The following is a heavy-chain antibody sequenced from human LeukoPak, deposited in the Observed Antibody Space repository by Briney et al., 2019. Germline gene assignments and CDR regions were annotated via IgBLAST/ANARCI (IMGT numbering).Heavy chain of an antibody. CDR2: IYHSGGT. CDR1: GGSISNYY. V-gene: IGHV4-59*01. J-gene: IGHJ4*02. D-gene: IGHD6-13*01. CDR3: ARDQYSSSWYGAFDY. Sequence: SETLSLTCTVSGGSISNYYWSWIRQPPGKGLEWIGYIYHSGGTNYNPSFKSRVTISVDTSENQSSLKLSCVTAADTAVYYCARDQYSSSWYGAFDYWGQGNLVTVSS.